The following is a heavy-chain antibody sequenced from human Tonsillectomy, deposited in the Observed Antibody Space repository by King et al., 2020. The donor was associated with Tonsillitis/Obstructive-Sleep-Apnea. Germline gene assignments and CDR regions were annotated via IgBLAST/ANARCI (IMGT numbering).Heavy chain of an antibody. CDR2: IKSKTDAGTT. D-gene: IGHD6-13*01. V-gene: IGHV3-15*01. Sequence: VQLVESGGGLVEPGGSLRLSCAASGFTFSNAWMSWVRQAPGKGLEWVGRIKSKTDAGTTDYTAAVKGRFTISRDDSKNTLYLQMNSLKTEDTAVYYWTTCHSSSWWPRGCFDFGGKGTLVTVSS. CDR1: GFTFSNAW. CDR3: TTCHSSSWWPRGCFDF. J-gene: IGHJ4*02.